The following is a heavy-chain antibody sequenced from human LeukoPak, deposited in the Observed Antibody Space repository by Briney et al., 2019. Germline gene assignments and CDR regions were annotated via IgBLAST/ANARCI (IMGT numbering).Heavy chain of an antibody. D-gene: IGHD1-26*01. CDR1: GYTFTGYY. CDR2: INPNSGGT. Sequence: GASVEVSCKASGYTFTGYYMHWVRQAPGQGLEWMGWINPNSGGTNYAQKFQGRVTMTRDTSISTAYMELSRLRSDDTAVYYCARGPVGATGWFDPWGQGTLVTVSS. J-gene: IGHJ5*02. CDR3: ARGPVGATGWFDP. V-gene: IGHV1-2*02.